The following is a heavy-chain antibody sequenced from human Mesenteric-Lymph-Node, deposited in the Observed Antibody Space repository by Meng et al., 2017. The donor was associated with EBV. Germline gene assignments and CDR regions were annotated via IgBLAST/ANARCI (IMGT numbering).Heavy chain of an antibody. V-gene: IGHV7-4-1*02. CDR3: ASDEGGSKVGDYPFY. J-gene: IGHJ4*02. D-gene: IGHD1-26*01. CDR1: GYTLNRYA. Sequence: QAELVQAGLELKRPGAAQKVSGKAFGYTLNRYARNWAGQAPGRGLAWWGWINTYTGNPTYGQGFTEPVVFSLDTSVSTTYLQITGLKAEDTAIYYCASDEGGSKVGDYPFYWGQGTLVTVSS. CDR2: INTYTGNP.